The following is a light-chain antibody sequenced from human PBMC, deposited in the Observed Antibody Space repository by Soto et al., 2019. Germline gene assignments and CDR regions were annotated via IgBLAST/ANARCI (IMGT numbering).Light chain of an antibody. Sequence: DIQMTQSPSTLSASVGDRVTITCRASQSLSSKLAWYQQRPGTAPKLFIYKASSLESGVPSRFSGSESGTEFTLTISSLQPDDLATYYCKQYSEYPWTFGQGTKVEIK. CDR2: KAS. V-gene: IGKV1-5*03. CDR3: KQYSEYPWT. J-gene: IGKJ1*01. CDR1: QSLSSK.